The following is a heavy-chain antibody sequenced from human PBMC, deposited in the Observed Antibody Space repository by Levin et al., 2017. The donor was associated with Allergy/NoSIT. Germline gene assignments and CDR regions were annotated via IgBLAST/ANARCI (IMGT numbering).Heavy chain of an antibody. D-gene: IGHD6-13*01. V-gene: IGHV3-15*01. CDR2: IKSETDGGTT. CDR1: GFTFSNAW. J-gene: IGHJ4*02. Sequence: GESLKISCAASGFTFSNAWVTWVRQAPGKGLEWVGRIKSETDGGTTDYAAPVKGRFTISRDDSKNTLYLQMNSLKTEDTAVYFCTTYSSSWYYFDYWGQGTLVTVSS. CDR3: TTYSSSWYYFDY.